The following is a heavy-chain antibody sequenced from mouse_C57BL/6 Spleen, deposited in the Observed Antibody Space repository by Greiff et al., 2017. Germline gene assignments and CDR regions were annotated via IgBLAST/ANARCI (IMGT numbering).Heavy chain of an antibody. CDR1: GYSFTGYY. V-gene: IGHV1-42*01. D-gene: IGHD1-1*01. CDR3: ARRYGSRDWYFDV. CDR2: INPSTGGT. J-gene: IGHJ1*03. Sequence: EVQLQQSGPELVKPGASVKISCKASGYSFTGYYMNWVKQSPEKSLEWIGEINPSTGGTTYNQKFKAKATLTVDKSSSTAYMQLKSLTSEDSAVYYCARRYGSRDWYFDVWGTGTTVTVSS.